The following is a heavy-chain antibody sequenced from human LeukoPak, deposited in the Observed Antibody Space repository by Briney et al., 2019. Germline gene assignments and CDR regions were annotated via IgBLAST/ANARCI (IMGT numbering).Heavy chain of an antibody. J-gene: IGHJ6*02. CDR3: ASGAVEYGEYYYYGMDV. Sequence: SVKVSCKASGGTFSSYAISWVRQAPGQGLEWMGGIIPIFGTANYAQKFQGRVTITADESTSTAYMELSSLRSEDTAVYYCASGAVEYGEYYYYGMDVWGQGTTVTVSS. V-gene: IGHV1-69*13. CDR2: IIPIFGTA. CDR1: GGTFSSYA. D-gene: IGHD2-8*02.